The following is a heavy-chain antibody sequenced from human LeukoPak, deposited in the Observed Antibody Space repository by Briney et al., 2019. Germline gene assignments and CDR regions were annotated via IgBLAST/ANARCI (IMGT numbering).Heavy chain of an antibody. CDR3: AKRTAYAFDI. D-gene: IGHD1/OR15-1a*01. J-gene: IGHJ3*02. CDR1: GGSISSGSYY. Sequence: PSETLSLTCTVSGGSISSGSYYWSWIRQPPGKGLEWIGYIYYSGSTNYNPSLKSRVTISVDTSKNQFSLKLSSVTAADTAVYYCAKRTAYAFDIWGQGTMVTVSS. V-gene: IGHV4-61*01. CDR2: IYYSGST.